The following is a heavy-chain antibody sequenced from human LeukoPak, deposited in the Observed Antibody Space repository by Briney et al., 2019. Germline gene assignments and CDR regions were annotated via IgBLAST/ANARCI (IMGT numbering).Heavy chain of an antibody. CDR1: GYTFTGYY. V-gene: IGHV1-2*02. D-gene: IGHD4-17*01. CDR2: INRDSGGT. CDR3: ASNTNYGDYYYYYYMDV. J-gene: IGHJ6*03. Sequence: ASVKVSCKASGYTFTGYYMHWVRQAPGQGLEWMGWINRDSGGTNYAQKFQGRVTMTRDTSISTAYMELSRLRSDDTAVYYCASNTNYGDYYYYYYMDVWGKGTTVTVSS.